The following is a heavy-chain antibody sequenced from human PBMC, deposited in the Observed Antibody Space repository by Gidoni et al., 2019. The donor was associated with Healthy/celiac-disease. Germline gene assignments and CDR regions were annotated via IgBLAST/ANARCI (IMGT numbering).Heavy chain of an antibody. CDR3: ARDRGQLIPHPDI. J-gene: IGHJ3*02. CDR1: GGSISSSSYY. Sequence: QLQLQESGPGLVKPSETLSIPCTVSGGSISSSSYYLGWIRQPPGKGLEWIGSIYYSGITYYNPSLKRRVTISVDTSKNQFSLKLSSVTAADTAVYYCARDRGQLIPHPDIWGQGTMVTVSS. CDR2: IYYSGIT. V-gene: IGHV4-39*07. D-gene: IGHD3-10*01.